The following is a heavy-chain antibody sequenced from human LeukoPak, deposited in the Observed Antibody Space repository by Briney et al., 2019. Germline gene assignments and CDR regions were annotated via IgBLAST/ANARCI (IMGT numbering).Heavy chain of an antibody. CDR2: IYYSGST. CDR1: GGSISNYY. D-gene: IGHD2-15*01. Sequence: TSETLSLTCYVSGGSISNYYWSWIRQPPGKGLEWIGYIYYSGSTNYNPSLKSRVTISVDTSNNQFSLKLSSVTAADTAVYYCARRYCSGGSCYSSFDYWGQGTLVTVSS. CDR3: ARRYCSGGSCYSSFDY. J-gene: IGHJ4*02. V-gene: IGHV4-59*01.